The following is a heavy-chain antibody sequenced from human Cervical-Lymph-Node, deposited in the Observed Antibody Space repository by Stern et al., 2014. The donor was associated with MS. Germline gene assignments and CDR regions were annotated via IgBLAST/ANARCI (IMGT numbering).Heavy chain of an antibody. J-gene: IGHJ4*02. CDR3: ARRACRICPLDY. Sequence: VQLVQSGSELKKPGASVKISCKASGYTFPVYAMNWVRQAPGQRPEWMGWINTNSGDPVYAQGRTGRFVFSLDTSVSTAYLQISSLKAEDTAVYYCARRACRICPLDYWGQGTLVTVSS. CDR1: GYTFPVYA. V-gene: IGHV7-4-1*02. D-gene: IGHD1-14*01. CDR2: INTNSGDP.